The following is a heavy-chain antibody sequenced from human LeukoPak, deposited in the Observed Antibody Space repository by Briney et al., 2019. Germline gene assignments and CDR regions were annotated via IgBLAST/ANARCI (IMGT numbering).Heavy chain of an antibody. J-gene: IGHJ5*02. CDR3: ARDLSGWYSNWFDP. CDR1: GYTFTSYA. D-gene: IGHD6-19*01. V-gene: IGHV1-3*01. CDR2: INAGNGNT. Sequence: ASVKVSCKASGYTFTSYAMHWVRQAPGQRLERMGWINAGNGNTKYSQKFQGRVTITRDTSASTAYMELSSLRSEDTAVYYCARDLSGWYSNWFDPWGQGTLVTVSS.